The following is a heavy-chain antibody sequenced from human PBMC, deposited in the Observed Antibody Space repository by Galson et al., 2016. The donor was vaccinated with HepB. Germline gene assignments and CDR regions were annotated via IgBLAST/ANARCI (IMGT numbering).Heavy chain of an antibody. CDR1: GYTFTSHE. CDR3: ASRLGDVNFEY. V-gene: IGHV1-8*01. D-gene: IGHD3-16*01. CDR2: LNPNSGNR. J-gene: IGHJ4*01. Sequence: SVKVSCKASGYTFTSHEINWVRQAPGQGLQWMGWLNPNSGNRGYAQKFQGRVTMTRDTSISTAYMELSSLTSEDTAGYYCASRLGDVNFEYWGQGTLVTVSS.